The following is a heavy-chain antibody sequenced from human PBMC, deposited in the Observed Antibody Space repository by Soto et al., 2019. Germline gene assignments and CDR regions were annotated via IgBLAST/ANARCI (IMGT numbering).Heavy chain of an antibody. D-gene: IGHD1-26*01. V-gene: IGHV3-30*18. Sequence: GGSLRLSCAASGFTFSSYGMHWFRQAPGQGLERVAVISYDGSNIYYADSVKGRFTISRDNSKNTLYLQMNSLRAEDTAVYYCAKDVVVGATTGLGDYYYYYGMDVWGQGTTVTVSS. CDR2: ISYDGSNI. CDR3: AKDVVVGATTGLGDYYYYYGMDV. CDR1: GFTFSSYG. J-gene: IGHJ6*02.